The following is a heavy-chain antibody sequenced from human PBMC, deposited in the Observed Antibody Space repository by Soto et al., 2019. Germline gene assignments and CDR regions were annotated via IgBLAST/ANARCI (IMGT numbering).Heavy chain of an antibody. D-gene: IGHD3-22*01. Sequence: GGSLRLSCAASGFTFRSYAMSWVRQAPGKGLEWVSAISGSGGSTYYADSVKGRFTISRDNSKNTLYLQMNSLRAEDTAVYYCAKGIVYYYDSSGYFAYWGQGTLVTVSS. V-gene: IGHV3-23*01. CDR2: ISGSGGST. J-gene: IGHJ4*02. CDR3: AKGIVYYYDSSGYFAY. CDR1: GFTFRSYA.